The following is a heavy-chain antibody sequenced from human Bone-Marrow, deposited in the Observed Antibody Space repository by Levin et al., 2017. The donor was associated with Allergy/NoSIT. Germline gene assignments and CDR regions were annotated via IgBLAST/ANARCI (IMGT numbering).Heavy chain of an antibody. D-gene: IGHD3-10*01. Sequence: SETLSLTCAVYGGSFSGYYWSWIRQPPGKGLEWIGEINHSGSTNYNPSLKSRVTISVDTSKNQFSLKLSSVTAADTAVYYCASLKRGNYGMDVWGQGTTVTVSS. J-gene: IGHJ6*02. CDR1: GGSFSGYY. CDR3: ASLKRGNYGMDV. CDR2: INHSGST. V-gene: IGHV4-34*01.